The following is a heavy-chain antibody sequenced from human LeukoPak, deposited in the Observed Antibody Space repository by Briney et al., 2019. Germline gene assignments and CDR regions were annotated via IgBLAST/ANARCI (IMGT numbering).Heavy chain of an antibody. CDR3: ARPHRDLHFDY. CDR1: GSIFTNYW. Sequence: GASLQISCKGSGSIFTNYWIGWVRQLPGKGLEWMGIIYPGDSDTRYSPSFQGQVSISADKSISTAYLQWSSLKASDTAMYYCARPHRDLHFDYWGQGTLVTVSS. CDR2: IYPGDSDT. J-gene: IGHJ4*02. V-gene: IGHV5-51*01.